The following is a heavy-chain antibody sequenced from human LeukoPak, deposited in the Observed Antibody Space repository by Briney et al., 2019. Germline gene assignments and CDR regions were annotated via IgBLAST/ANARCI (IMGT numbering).Heavy chain of an antibody. J-gene: IGHJ4*02. CDR1: GFTFSSYA. V-gene: IGHV3-30*04. D-gene: IGHD6-13*01. Sequence: GRSLRLSCAASGFTFSSYAMHWVRQAPGKGLEWVAVISYDGSNKYYADSVKGRFTISRDNSKNTLYLQMNSLRAEDTAVYYCARVGRWGTTAGHFDYWGQGTLVTVYS. CDR3: ARVGRWGTTAGHFDY. CDR2: ISYDGSNK.